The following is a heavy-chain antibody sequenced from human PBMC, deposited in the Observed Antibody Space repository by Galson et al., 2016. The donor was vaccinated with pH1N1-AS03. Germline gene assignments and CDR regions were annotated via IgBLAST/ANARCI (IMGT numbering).Heavy chain of an antibody. V-gene: IGHV3-7*03. D-gene: IGHD2-2*01. CDR3: ARDRTVVAASIIYYYGMDV. Sequence: SLRLSCAVSGFTFGSHWMSWVRQAPGKGLEWVANINKDVNEKYYVDSVKGRFAISRDNAKNSLYLQMNSLRAEDTAVYYCARDRTVVAASIIYYYGMDVWGQGTTVTVSS. J-gene: IGHJ6*02. CDR1: GFTFGSHW. CDR2: INKDVNEK.